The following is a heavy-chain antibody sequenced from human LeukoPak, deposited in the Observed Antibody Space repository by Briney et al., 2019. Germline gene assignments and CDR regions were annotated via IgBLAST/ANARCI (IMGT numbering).Heavy chain of an antibody. CDR1: GGSISSYY. V-gene: IGHV4-59*08. CDR2: IYYSGST. D-gene: IGHD4-17*01. J-gene: IGHJ4*02. Sequence: SETLSLTCTVSGGSISSYYWSWFRQPPGKGLEWIGYIYYSGSTNYNPSLKSRVTISVDTSKNQFSLKLSSVTAADTAVYYCARHLYGDYRFDYWGQGTLVTVSS. CDR3: ARHLYGDYRFDY.